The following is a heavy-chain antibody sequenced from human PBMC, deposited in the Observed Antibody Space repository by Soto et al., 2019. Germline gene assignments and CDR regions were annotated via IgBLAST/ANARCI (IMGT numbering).Heavy chain of an antibody. CDR2: IYYSGST. Sequence: QLQLQESGPGLVKPSETLSLTCTVSGGSISSSSYYWGWIRQPPGKGLEWIGSIYYSGSTYYNPSLKSRVTISVDTSKNQFSLKLSSVTAADTAVYYCARSPYYYDSSGYPGAFDIWGQGTMVTVSS. CDR1: GGSISSSSYY. V-gene: IGHV4-39*01. D-gene: IGHD3-22*01. J-gene: IGHJ3*02. CDR3: ARSPYYYDSSGYPGAFDI.